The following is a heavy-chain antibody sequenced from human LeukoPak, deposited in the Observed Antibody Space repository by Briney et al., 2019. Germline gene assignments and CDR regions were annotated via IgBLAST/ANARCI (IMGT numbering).Heavy chain of an antibody. V-gene: IGHV4-61*02. CDR1: GGSINIATYS. CDR2: IYTSGIT. Sequence: SETLSLTCTVSGGSINIATYSWTWIRQPAGKGLEWIGRIYTSGITNYNPSLMSRVAVSMDTSKNQFSLELTSATAADTAVYYCTRGWSAGGAFDIWGQGTVVTVSS. D-gene: IGHD2-15*01. J-gene: IGHJ3*02. CDR3: TRGWSAGGAFDI.